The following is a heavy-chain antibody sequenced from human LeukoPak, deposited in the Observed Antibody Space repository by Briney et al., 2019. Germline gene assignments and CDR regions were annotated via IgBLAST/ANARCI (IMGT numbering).Heavy chain of an antibody. J-gene: IGHJ4*02. D-gene: IGHD2-2*01. CDR3: AKIVRYCSSTSCYGHFDY. CDR2: IKQDGSEK. V-gene: IGHV3-7*01. Sequence: GGSLRLSCAASGFTFSRYWMTWVRQAPGKGLEWVANIKQDGSEKYYVDSVKGRFTISRDNAKNSLYLQMNSLRAEDTAVYYCAKIVRYCSSTSCYGHFDYWGQGTLVTVSS. CDR1: GFTFSRYW.